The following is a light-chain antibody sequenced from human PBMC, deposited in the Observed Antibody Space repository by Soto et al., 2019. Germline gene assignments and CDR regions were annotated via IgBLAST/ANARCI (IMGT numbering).Light chain of an antibody. CDR3: QQSYNSVLT. V-gene: IGKV1-5*01. CDR2: DAS. J-gene: IGKJ4*01. Sequence: DIQMTQSPSTLSASVGDRVTITCRASQSITNYLAWYQQKPGKAPKLLMFDASSLESGVPSRFSGSGSGTEFTLTISSLQPEDFASYYCQQSYNSVLTFGGGTKVDVK. CDR1: QSITNY.